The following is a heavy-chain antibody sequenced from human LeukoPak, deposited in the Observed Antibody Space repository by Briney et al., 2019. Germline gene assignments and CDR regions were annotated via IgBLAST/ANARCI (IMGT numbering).Heavy chain of an antibody. D-gene: IGHD4-11*01. Sequence: QPGGSLRLSCAASGFTFSSSWMHWVRQAPGKGLVWVSRINSDGSITTYADSVKGRFTISRDNAKNTLYLQMNSLRAEDTAVYYCARVSDYSNYRYFDYWGQGTLVTVSS. CDR1: GFTFSSSW. V-gene: IGHV3-74*01. CDR3: ARVSDYSNYRYFDY. J-gene: IGHJ4*02. CDR2: INSDGSIT.